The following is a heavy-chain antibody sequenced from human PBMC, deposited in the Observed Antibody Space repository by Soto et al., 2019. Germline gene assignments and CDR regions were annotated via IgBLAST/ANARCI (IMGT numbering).Heavy chain of an antibody. Sequence: QVQLVQSGAEVKKPGASVKVSCKASGYTFTGYYMHWVRQAPGQGLEWMGWINPNSGGTNYAQKFQGWVTMTRDTSISTAYMELSRLRSDDTAVYYCARGGYYFDSSGSPGALEYWGQGTLVTVSS. CDR3: ARGGYYFDSSGSPGALEY. CDR1: GYTFTGYY. CDR2: INPNSGGT. V-gene: IGHV1-2*04. J-gene: IGHJ4*02. D-gene: IGHD3-22*01.